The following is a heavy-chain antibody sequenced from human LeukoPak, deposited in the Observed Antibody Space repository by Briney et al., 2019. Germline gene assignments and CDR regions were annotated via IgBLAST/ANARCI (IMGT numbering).Heavy chain of an antibody. CDR3: ARDGGYSGYDADC. D-gene: IGHD5-12*01. V-gene: IGHV3-48*01. Sequence: GGSLRLSCAASGFTFSSYWMSWVRQAPGKGLEWVSYISDSSAMYYADSVRGRFTISRENDKNSLFLQMNSLRAEDTAVYYCARDGGYSGYDADCWGQGTLVTVSS. J-gene: IGHJ4*02. CDR1: GFTFSSYW. CDR2: ISDSSAM.